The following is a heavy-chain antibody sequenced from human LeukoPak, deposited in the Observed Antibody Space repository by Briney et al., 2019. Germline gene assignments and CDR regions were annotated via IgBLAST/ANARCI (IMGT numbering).Heavy chain of an antibody. V-gene: IGHV4-59*11. D-gene: IGHD3-10*01. CDR2: IYYSGST. J-gene: IGHJ5*02. CDR1: GGSISSHY. Sequence: SETLSLTCTVSGGSISSHYWSWIRQPPGKGLEWTGYIYYSGSTNYNPSLKSRVTISVDTSKNQFSLKLSSVTAADTAVYYCARGTPYGSGSSNWFDPWGQGTLVTVSS. CDR3: ARGTPYGSGSSNWFDP.